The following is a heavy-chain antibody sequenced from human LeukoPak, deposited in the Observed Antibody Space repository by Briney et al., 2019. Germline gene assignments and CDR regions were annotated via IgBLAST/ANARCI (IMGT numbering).Heavy chain of an antibody. CDR1: GFTFSDYY. D-gene: IGHD2-15*01. Sequence: PGGSLRLSCAASGFTFSDYYMSWIRQAPGKGLEWVSYISSSGSTIYYADSVKGRFTISRDNAKNSLYLQMNSLRAEDTAVYYCAKAEVVVAANGPYFDYWGQGTLVTVSS. CDR2: ISSSGSTI. V-gene: IGHV3-11*01. J-gene: IGHJ4*02. CDR3: AKAEVVVAANGPYFDY.